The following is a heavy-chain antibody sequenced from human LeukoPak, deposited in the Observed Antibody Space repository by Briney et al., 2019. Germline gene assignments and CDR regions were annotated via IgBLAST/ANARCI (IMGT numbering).Heavy chain of an antibody. D-gene: IGHD3-3*01. CDR3: ARDYKWGYDFWSGCYNEGSDY. J-gene: IGHJ4*02. CDR1: GFTFSSYS. V-gene: IGHV3-21*01. CDR2: ISSSSSYI. Sequence: KTGGSPRLSCAASGFTFSSYSMNWVRQAPGKGLEWVSSISSSSSYIYYADSVKGRFTISRDNAKNSLYLQMNSLRAEDTAVYYCARDYKWGYDFWSGCYNEGSDYWGQGTLVTVSS.